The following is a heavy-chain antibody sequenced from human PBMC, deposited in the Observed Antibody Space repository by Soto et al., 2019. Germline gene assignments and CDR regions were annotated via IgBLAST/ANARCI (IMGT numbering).Heavy chain of an antibody. CDR3: ARAKSGRVDTAMVRPGYYYYYGMDV. Sequence: EVQLVESGGGLVKPGGSLRLSCAASGFTFSSYSMNWVRQAPGKGLEWVSSISSSSSYIYYADSVKGRFTISRDNAKNALYLQMNSLRAEDTAVYYCARAKSGRVDTAMVRPGYYYYYGMDVWGQGTTVTVSS. D-gene: IGHD5-18*01. CDR1: GFTFSSYS. V-gene: IGHV3-21*01. J-gene: IGHJ6*02. CDR2: ISSSSSYI.